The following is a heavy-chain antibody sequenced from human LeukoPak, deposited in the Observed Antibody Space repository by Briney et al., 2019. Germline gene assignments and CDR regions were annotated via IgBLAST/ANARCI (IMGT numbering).Heavy chain of an antibody. D-gene: IGHD1-26*01. CDR3: ASTSEGATPFDY. CDR1: GFTFDDYG. CDR2: INWNGGST. V-gene: IGHV3-20*04. Sequence: PGGSLRLSCAASGFTFDDYGMSWVRHAPGKGLEWVSGINWNGGSTVYADSVKGRFTISRANAKNSLYLQMNSLRAEDTALYYCASTSEGATPFDYWGQGTLVTVSS. J-gene: IGHJ4*02.